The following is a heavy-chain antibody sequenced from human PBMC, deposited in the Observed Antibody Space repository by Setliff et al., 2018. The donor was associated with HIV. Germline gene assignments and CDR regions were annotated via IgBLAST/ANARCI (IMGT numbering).Heavy chain of an antibody. CDR3: VQAAADRGGHWYFNL. Sequence: PGGSLRLSCAASGFTVSDHYMDWVRQAPGKGLEWVGRTRNKARSYTTEYAASVEGRFTISRDDSKNSLYLQMNSLTTEDTAVCYCVQAAADRGGHWYFNLWGRGTLVTVSS. J-gene: IGHJ2*01. CDR2: TRNKARSYTT. CDR1: GFTVSDHY. D-gene: IGHD6-13*01. V-gene: IGHV3-72*01.